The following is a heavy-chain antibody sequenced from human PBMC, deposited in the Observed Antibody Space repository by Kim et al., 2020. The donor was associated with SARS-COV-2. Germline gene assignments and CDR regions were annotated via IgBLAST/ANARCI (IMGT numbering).Heavy chain of an antibody. D-gene: IGHD3-22*01. J-gene: IGHJ4*02. Sequence: SETLSLTCTVSGGSINSYYWSWFRRAPGKGLEWIGYIFHSGSTKYNPSLKSRVTISIDTSKNNFSLKLTSVTAADTAVYYCAKYDNSGFFFDSWGRGTLVTVSS. CDR1: GGSINSYY. CDR2: IFHSGST. CDR3: AKYDNSGFFFDS. V-gene: IGHV4-59*01.